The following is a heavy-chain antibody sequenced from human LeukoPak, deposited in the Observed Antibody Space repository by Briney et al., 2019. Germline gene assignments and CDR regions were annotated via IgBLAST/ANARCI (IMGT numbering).Heavy chain of an antibody. D-gene: IGHD4-17*01. Sequence: TGGSLRLSCATSGFTFSDYYMTWIRQAPGRGLEWVAYINSGGGPIHYAVSVRGRFTISRDNAKNSLYLQMNSLRAEDTAVYCCARRLDFGDYGNGFDYWGQGSQVTVSS. CDR1: GFTFSDYY. CDR3: ARRLDFGDYGNGFDY. V-gene: IGHV3-11*01. CDR2: INSGGGPI. J-gene: IGHJ4*02.